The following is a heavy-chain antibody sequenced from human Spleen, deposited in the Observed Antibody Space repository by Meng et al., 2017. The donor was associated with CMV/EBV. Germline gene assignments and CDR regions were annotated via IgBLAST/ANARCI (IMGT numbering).Heavy chain of an antibody. CDR3: ARAPSTSEEINFDY. Sequence: SGAAINRGGYYWGWIRQHPGRGLEWIGYIYYSGSTYYNPSLKTRVTISFGTSKNQFSLRLGSVTAADTAVYYCARAPSTSEEINFDYWGQGTLVTVSS. CDR2: IYYSGST. D-gene: IGHD2-2*01. CDR1: GAAINRGGYY. V-gene: IGHV4-31*02. J-gene: IGHJ4*02.